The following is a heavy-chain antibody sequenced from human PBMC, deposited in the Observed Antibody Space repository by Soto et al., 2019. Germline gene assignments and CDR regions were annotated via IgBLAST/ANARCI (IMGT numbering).Heavy chain of an antibody. J-gene: IGHJ4*02. CDR3: ASGEVAATLDPGSDDY. CDR2: IYYSGST. V-gene: IGHV4-31*03. CDR1: GGSISSGGYY. Sequence: QVQLQESGPGLVKPSQTLSLTCTVSGGSISSGGYYWSWIRQHPGKGLEWIGYIYYSGSTYYNPSLKSRVTISVDSSNNQFSLKLSSVTAADTAVYYCASGEVAATLDPGSDDYRGQGTLVTVSS. D-gene: IGHD2-15*01.